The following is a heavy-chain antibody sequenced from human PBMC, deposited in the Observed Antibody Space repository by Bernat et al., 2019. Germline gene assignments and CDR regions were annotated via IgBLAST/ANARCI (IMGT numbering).Heavy chain of an antibody. D-gene: IGHD2-15*01. CDR3: AKGGYCSGGSCHSQYYFDY. Sequence: EVQLLESGGGLVQPGGSLRLSCAASGFTFSSYAMSWVRQAPGKGLEWVSAISGSGGSTYYADSVKGRFTISRDNSKNTLYLQMNSLRAEDTAVYYCAKGGYCSGGSCHSQYYFDYWGQGTPVTVSS. CDR2: ISGSGGST. J-gene: IGHJ4*02. V-gene: IGHV3-23*01. CDR1: GFTFSSYA.